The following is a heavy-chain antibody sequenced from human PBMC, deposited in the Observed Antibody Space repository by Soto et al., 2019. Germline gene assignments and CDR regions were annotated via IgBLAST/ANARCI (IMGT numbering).Heavy chain of an antibody. CDR2: IYPGDSDT. J-gene: IGHJ4*02. Sequence: PGESLKISCKGSGYSFTSNWIGWVRQMPGKGLEWMGIIYPGDSDTRYSPSFQGQVTISVDKSISTAYLQWRSLKAADTAMYFCARHSVGYCSGTNCYPFFDYWGQGTLVTV. D-gene: IGHD2-2*01. CDR3: ARHSVGYCSGTNCYPFFDY. CDR1: GYSFTSNW. V-gene: IGHV5-51*01.